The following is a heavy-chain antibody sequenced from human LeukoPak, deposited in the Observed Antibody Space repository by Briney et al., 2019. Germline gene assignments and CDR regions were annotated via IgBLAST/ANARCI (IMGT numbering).Heavy chain of an antibody. V-gene: IGHV1-18*01. J-gene: IGHJ4*02. CDR3: ARDRYGVRSGSCDY. D-gene: IGHD1-26*01. Sequence: GASVKVSCKASGYTFTSFGVTWVRQAPGQGLEWMGWISGDNGNTNYAQKVLGRVTMTTDTSTSTAYMELRSLRYDDTAVYYCARDRYGVRSGSCDYWGQGTLVTVSS. CDR1: GYTFTSFG. CDR2: ISGDNGNT.